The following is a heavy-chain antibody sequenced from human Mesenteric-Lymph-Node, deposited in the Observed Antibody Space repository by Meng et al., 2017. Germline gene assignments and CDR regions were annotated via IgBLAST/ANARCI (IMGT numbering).Heavy chain of an antibody. CDR3: AKNPPDRWELRADY. D-gene: IGHD4-23*01. Sequence: GESLKISCAASGFSFSGSVMSWLRQAPGKGLEWVSSMSSSGSNTYTAASVKGRFTISRDNARNTLYLQMNSLRVEDTAIYYCAKNPPDRWELRADYWGQGTLVTVSS. CDR1: GFSFSGSV. CDR2: MSSSGSNT. V-gene: IGHV3-23*01. J-gene: IGHJ4*02.